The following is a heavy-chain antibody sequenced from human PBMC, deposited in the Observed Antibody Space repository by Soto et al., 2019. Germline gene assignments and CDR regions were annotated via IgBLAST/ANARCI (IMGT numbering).Heavy chain of an antibody. D-gene: IGHD3-16*01. Sequence: EVQLVESGGGLVQPGGSLRLSCAASGFPFSSYSMNWVRQAPGKGLEWVSYISSSSSTIYYADSVKGRFTISRDNAKNSLYLQMNSLRAEDTAVYYCAKQAPEGLWGSNTGSYYFDYWGQGTLVTVSS. CDR1: GFPFSSYS. CDR3: AKQAPEGLWGSNTGSYYFDY. J-gene: IGHJ4*02. V-gene: IGHV3-48*01. CDR2: ISSSSSTI.